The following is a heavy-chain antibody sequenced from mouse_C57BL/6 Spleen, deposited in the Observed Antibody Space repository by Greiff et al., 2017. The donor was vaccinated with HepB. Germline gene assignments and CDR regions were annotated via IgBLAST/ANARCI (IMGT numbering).Heavy chain of an antibody. CDR1: GYTFTEYT. J-gene: IGHJ3*01. Sequence: VKLMESGAELVKPGASVKLSCKASGYTFTEYTIHWVKQRSGQGLEWIGWFYPGSGSIKYNEKFKDKATLTADKSSSTVYMELSRLTSEDSAVYFCARHEETVKILAYWGQGTLVTVSA. CDR2: FYPGSGSI. D-gene: IGHD1-1*01. CDR3: ARHEETVKILAY. V-gene: IGHV1-62-2*01.